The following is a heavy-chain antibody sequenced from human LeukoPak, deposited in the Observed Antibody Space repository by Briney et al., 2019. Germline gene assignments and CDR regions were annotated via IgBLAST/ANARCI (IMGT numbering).Heavy chain of an antibody. D-gene: IGHD3-10*02. CDR3: TRENYVPDS. Sequence: GGSLRLSCVASGYTFSPYWMSWVRQTPGKGLEWVASISNGGSATYYVDSVRGRFTISRDDAKNSLFLQMNGLRADDTTVYYCTRENYVPDSWGQGTLVTVSS. J-gene: IGHJ4*02. V-gene: IGHV3-7*03. CDR1: GYTFSPYW. CDR2: ISNGGSAT.